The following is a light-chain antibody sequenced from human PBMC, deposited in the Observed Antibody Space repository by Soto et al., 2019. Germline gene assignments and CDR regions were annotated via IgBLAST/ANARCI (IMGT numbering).Light chain of an antibody. J-gene: IGLJ1*01. CDR1: NIGSKS. Sequence: SYKRTQAPSVSVAPGQTARITCGGNNIGSKSVHWYQQKPGQAPVLVVYDDSDRPSGIPERFSGSNSGNTATLTISRVEAGDESEYYCHVRDRSTYHYVFGTGPK. CDR2: DDS. V-gene: IGLV3-21*02. CDR3: HVRDRSTYHYV.